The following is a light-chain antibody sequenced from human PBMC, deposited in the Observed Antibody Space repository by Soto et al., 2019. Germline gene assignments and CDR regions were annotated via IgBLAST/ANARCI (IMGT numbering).Light chain of an antibody. CDR1: SSNIRTNA. Sequence: QAVLTQPPSASGTPGQRVTISCSGSSSNIRTNAVNWFKQLPGTAPKLLIYSNEQRPSGVPDRFSGSKSGNSASLVISGLQSEDEANYYCGAWDDSLNAYVFGSGTQLTVL. J-gene: IGLJ1*01. V-gene: IGLV1-44*01. CDR3: GAWDDSLNAYV. CDR2: SNE.